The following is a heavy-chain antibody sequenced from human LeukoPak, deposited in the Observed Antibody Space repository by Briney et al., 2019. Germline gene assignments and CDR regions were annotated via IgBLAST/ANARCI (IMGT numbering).Heavy chain of an antibody. V-gene: IGHV3-74*01. CDR3: ARGGAVAGIMDV. D-gene: IGHD6-13*01. J-gene: IGHJ6*04. Sequence: GGALRLSFAASRFTFSSYWMHWVRQAPGKGLVWVSRINSDGRRTTYADSVKGRFTISRDNAKHTLYLQMNSQRAEDPAVYYCARGGAVAGIMDVWGKGTTVTVSS. CDR2: INSDGRRT. CDR1: RFTFSSYW.